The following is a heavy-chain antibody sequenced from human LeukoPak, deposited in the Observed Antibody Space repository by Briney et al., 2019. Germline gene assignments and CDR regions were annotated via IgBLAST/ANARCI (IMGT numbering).Heavy chain of an antibody. CDR2: INAGNGNT. CDR1: GYTFTSYA. D-gene: IGHD5-12*01. Sequence: ASVKVSCKASGYTFTSYAMHWVRQAPGQRLEWMGWINAGNGNTKYSQKFQGRVTITRDTSASTAYMELSSLRSEDTAVYYCASHHGGYSGYELRDYWGQGTLVTVSS. V-gene: IGHV1-3*01. CDR3: ASHHGGYSGYELRDY. J-gene: IGHJ4*02.